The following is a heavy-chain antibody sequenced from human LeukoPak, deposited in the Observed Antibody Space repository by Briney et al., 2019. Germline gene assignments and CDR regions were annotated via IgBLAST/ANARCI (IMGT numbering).Heavy chain of an antibody. CDR3: ARGFYTPDY. CDR2: TSDRGDYT. CDR1: GFTFSSYS. J-gene: IGHJ4*02. V-gene: IGHV3-23*01. Sequence: GGSLRLSCAASGFTFSSYSMSWVRQAPGKGLEWVSGTSDRGDYTYYADSVKGRFTISRDNAKSSLYLEMNSLRAEDTAMYYCARGFYTPDYWGQGTLVTVSS.